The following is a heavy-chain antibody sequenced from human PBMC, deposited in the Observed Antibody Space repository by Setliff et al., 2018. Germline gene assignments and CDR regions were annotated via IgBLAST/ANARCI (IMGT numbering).Heavy chain of an antibody. CDR3: ARLQAIFGVFKDGDWFDP. D-gene: IGHD3-3*01. Sequence: SVKVSCKASGDTFSTYSLSWVRQAPGQGLEWMGGIIPLLETAKYAQKFQGRVTITRDTSASTGYMELSSLRSEDTAVYYCARLQAIFGVFKDGDWFDPWGQGTLVTVSS. J-gene: IGHJ5*02. V-gene: IGHV1-69*05. CDR2: IIPLLETA. CDR1: GDTFSTYS.